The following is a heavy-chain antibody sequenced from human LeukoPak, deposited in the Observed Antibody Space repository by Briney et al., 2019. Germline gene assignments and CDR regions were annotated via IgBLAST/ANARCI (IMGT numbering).Heavy chain of an antibody. J-gene: IGHJ6*02. Sequence: GGSLRLSCVASGLPIADFAMHWVRQAPGKGLEWVSSISSSSSYIYYADSVKGRFTISRDNAKNSLYLQMNSLRAEDTAVYYCARGNPVALGGMDVWGQGTTVTVSS. CDR3: ARGNPVALGGMDV. CDR2: ISSSSSYI. D-gene: IGHD2/OR15-2a*01. V-gene: IGHV3-21*01. CDR1: GLPIADFA.